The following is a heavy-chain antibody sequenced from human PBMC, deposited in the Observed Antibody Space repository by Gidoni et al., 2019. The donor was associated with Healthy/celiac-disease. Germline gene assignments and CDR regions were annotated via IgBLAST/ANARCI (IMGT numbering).Heavy chain of an antibody. CDR2: IYHRGST. Sequence: QVQLQESGPGLVKPSGTLSLTCAASGGSNSRSNGWSWVRQPPGKGLEWIGEIYHRGSTNYNPSLKSRITISVDKSKNQFSLEQSSVAAADTAEYYCAGGSNYGSGGWGQGTLVTVSS. J-gene: IGHJ4*02. D-gene: IGHD3-10*01. CDR1: GGSNSRSNG. V-gene: IGHV4-4*02. CDR3: AGGSNYGSGG.